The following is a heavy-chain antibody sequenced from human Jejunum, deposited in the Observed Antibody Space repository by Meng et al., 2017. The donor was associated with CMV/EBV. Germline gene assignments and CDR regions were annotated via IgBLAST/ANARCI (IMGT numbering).Heavy chain of an antibody. V-gene: IGHV3-43*01. CDR1: GFIFDDYT. CDR2: ISWDGGTT. D-gene: IGHD5-24*01. CDR3: AKGTRVATISTPFDY. J-gene: IGHJ4*02. Sequence: SGFIFDDYTIHWVRQPPGKGLEWVSLISWDGGTTYYVDSVKGRFTISRDNSKNSLYLQMNSLRTEDTALYYCAKGTRVATISTPFDYWGQGTLVTVSS.